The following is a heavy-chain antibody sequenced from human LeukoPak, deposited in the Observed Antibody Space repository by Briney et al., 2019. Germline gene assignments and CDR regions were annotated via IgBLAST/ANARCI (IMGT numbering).Heavy chain of an antibody. CDR3: ATPYLYSISDY. J-gene: IGHJ4*02. Sequence: GGSLRLSCAASGFTFSSYGMRWVRQAPGKGLECVALISYDRSNKYYAHSLKRRFTISRDNSKTTLYLQMNSLSAEDTAVYYCATPYLYSISDYWGQGTLLTVSS. V-gene: IGHV3-30*03. CDR2: ISYDRSNK. CDR1: GFTFSSYG. D-gene: IGHD6-13*01.